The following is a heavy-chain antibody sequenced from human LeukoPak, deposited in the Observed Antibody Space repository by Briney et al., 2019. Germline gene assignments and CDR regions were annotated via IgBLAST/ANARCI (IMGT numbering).Heavy chain of an antibody. V-gene: IGHV4-30-4*01. D-gene: IGHD4-23*01. CDR1: GGSSRSGDYF. CDR2: IHYSGNT. J-gene: IGHJ4*02. Sequence: SETLSLTCAVSGGSSRSGDYFWSWIRQPPGKGLEWIGHIHYSGNTYYNPSLKSRVSISVDTSKNQFSLRLSSVTAADTAVYYCARENNDYGGKKAFDYWGQGTLVTVSS. CDR3: ARENNDYGGKKAFDY.